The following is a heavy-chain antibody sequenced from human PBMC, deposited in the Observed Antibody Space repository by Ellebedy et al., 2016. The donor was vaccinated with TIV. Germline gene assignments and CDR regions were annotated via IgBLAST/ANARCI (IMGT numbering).Heavy chain of an antibody. CDR3: ARAPENYYDSSGYYHFYYGMDV. V-gene: IGHV3-11*01. Sequence: GGSLRLSXAASGFTFSDYYMTWIRQAPGKGLEWLSYINSGGGNIYYADSVKGRFTISRDNAKNSLYLQMNSLRAEDTAVYYCARAPENYYDSSGYYHFYYGMDVWGQGTTVTV. CDR1: GFTFSDYY. CDR2: INSGGGNI. J-gene: IGHJ6*02. D-gene: IGHD3-22*01.